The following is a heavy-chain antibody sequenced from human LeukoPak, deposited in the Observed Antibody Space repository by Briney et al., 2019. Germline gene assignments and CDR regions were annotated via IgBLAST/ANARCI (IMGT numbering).Heavy chain of an antibody. Sequence: GGSLRLSCAASGFTFSDYYINWIRHTPGKGLEWVSYISSSSSTIYYADSVKGRFTISRDNAKNSLYLQMNSLRAEDTAVYYCAREGDYYDSSGYYPSYYFDYWGQGTLVTVSS. CDR2: ISSSSSTI. V-gene: IGHV3-11*04. J-gene: IGHJ4*02. CDR1: GFTFSDYY. D-gene: IGHD3-22*01. CDR3: AREGDYYDSSGYYPSYYFDY.